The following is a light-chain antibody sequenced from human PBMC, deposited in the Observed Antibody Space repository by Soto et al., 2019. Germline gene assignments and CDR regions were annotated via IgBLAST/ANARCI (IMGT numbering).Light chain of an antibody. Sequence: VLTQPPSVSGAPGQRVTISCTGSRCNIGTGYDVHWYQQLPGTAPKLLIYGNSNRPSGVPDRFSGSKSSNTASLTVSGLQAEDEADYYCSSYAGSNNFVFXTGTKVTVL. CDR1: RCNIGTGYD. V-gene: IGLV1-40*01. CDR2: GNS. CDR3: SSYAGSNNFV. J-gene: IGLJ1*01.